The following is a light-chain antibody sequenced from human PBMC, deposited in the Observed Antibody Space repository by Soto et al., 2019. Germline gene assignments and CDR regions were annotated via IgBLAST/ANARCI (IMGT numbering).Light chain of an antibody. CDR3: QQHGASIT. J-gene: IGKJ4*01. Sequence: VLTQSPRTLSLSPGERATLSCRASQNVNNNFVAWYQQKPGQAPSLLIYGVSDRATGVPDRFSGSGSGTDFTLTISRLAPEDFAVYYCQQHGASITFGGGTRVENK. CDR1: QNVNNNF. V-gene: IGKV3-20*01. CDR2: GVS.